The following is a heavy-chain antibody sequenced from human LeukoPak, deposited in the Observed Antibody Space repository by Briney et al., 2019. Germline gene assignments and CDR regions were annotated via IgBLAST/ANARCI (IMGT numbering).Heavy chain of an antibody. J-gene: IGHJ4*02. Sequence: GESLKISFKGSGYSFTTYWIGWVRQMPGKGLELMGIIYPGDSDTRYSPSFQGHVTISVDKSINTAYLQWSSLKASDTAMYYCARREYCSDTTCSACLDYWGQGTMVTVSS. CDR1: GYSFTTYW. CDR2: IYPGDSDT. V-gene: IGHV5-51*01. D-gene: IGHD2-2*01. CDR3: ARREYCSDTTCSACLDY.